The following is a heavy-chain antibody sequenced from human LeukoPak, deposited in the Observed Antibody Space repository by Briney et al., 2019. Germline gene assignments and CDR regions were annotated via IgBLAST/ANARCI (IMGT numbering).Heavy chain of an antibody. V-gene: IGHV3-30*18. CDR2: ISYDGSNK. J-gene: IGHJ4*02. Sequence: GGSLRLSCAASGFTFSSYVMSWVRQAPGKGLEWVAVISYDGSNKCHADSVKGRFTISRDNSKSSLFLQMNSLRAEDTAVYYCAKDLRPQIPYGESPRGTAPMGHWGQGTLVTVSS. CDR1: GFTFSSYV. D-gene: IGHD4-17*01. CDR3: AKDLRPQIPYGESPRGTAPMGH.